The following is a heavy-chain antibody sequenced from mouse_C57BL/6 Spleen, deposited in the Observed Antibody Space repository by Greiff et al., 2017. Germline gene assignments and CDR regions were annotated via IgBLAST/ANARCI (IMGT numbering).Heavy chain of an antibody. V-gene: IGHV3-8*01. D-gene: IGHD2-3*01. J-gene: IGHJ3*01. CDR1: GYSITSDY. CDR2: ISYSGST. CDR3: ASFYDGYFWFAY. Sequence: EVKLVESGPGLAKPSQTLSLTCSVTGYSITSDYWNWIRKFPGNKLEYMGYISYSGSTYYTPSLKSRISITRDTSKSPYYLQLNSVTTEDTATYYCASFYDGYFWFAYWGQGALVTVSA.